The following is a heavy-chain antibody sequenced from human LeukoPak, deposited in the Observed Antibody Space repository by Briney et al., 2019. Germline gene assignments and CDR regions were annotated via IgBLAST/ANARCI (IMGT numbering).Heavy chain of an antibody. D-gene: IGHD3-10*01. CDR3: ARAADYYASGIFY. V-gene: IGHV3-74*01. J-gene: IGHJ4*02. CDR2: INTDGSTT. Sequence: QPGGSLRLSCAASGFTFSSYWMHWVRQGPGKGLVWVSRINTDGSTTTYADSVKGRFTISRDNAKNTLYLQMNSLRAEDTAVYYCARAADYYASGIFYWGQGTLVTVSS. CDR1: GFTFSSYW.